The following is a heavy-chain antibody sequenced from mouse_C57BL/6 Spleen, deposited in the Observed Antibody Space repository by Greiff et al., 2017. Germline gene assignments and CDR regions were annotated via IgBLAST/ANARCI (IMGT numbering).Heavy chain of an antibody. CDR3: ARWGTTVVADYYAMDY. CDR2: INPNSGYT. D-gene: IGHD1-1*01. V-gene: IGHV1-7*01. CDR1: GYTFTSYW. J-gene: IGHJ4*01. Sequence: VQLVESGAELAKPGASVKLSCKASGYTFTSYWMHWVKQRPGQGLEWIGYINPNSGYTKYNQKFKDKATLTADKSSSTAYMQLSSLTYEDSAVYYCARWGTTVVADYYAMDYWGQGTSVTVSS.